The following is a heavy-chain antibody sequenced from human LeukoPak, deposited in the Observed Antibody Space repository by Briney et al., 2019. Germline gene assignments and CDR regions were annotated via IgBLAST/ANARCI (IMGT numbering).Heavy chain of an antibody. V-gene: IGHV4-34*01. Sequence: SETLSLTCVVYGGSFSGYYWSWIRQPPGKGLEWIGEVNHSGSTNYNPSLKSRVTISVDTSKNQFSLKLSSVTAADTAVYYCARGHYYDSSGYYGYWGQGTLVTVSS. CDR1: GGSFSGYY. J-gene: IGHJ4*02. CDR2: VNHSGST. D-gene: IGHD3-22*01. CDR3: ARGHYYDSSGYYGY.